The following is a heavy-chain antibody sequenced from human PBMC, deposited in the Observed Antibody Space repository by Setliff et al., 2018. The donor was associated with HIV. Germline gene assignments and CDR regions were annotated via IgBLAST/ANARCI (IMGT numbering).Heavy chain of an antibody. CDR1: GYSIRSSYW. D-gene: IGHD3-10*01. CDR2: LYNSRGT. CDR3: ARSALWFGKADWYADL. V-gene: IGHV4-28*01. Sequence: NPSETLSLTCAVSGYSIRSSYWWGWIRQPPGKGLEWIGYLYNSRGTYYNPSLKSRVTMSVDTSKNQFSLKVRSVTAVDTAVYYCARSALWFGKADWYADLWGRGTLVTVSS. J-gene: IGHJ2*01.